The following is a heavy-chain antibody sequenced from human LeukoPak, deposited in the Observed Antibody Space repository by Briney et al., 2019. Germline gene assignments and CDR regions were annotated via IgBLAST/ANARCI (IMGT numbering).Heavy chain of an antibody. J-gene: IGHJ4*02. D-gene: IGHD3-22*01. Sequence: SGPTLVKPTQTLTLTCTFSGFSLTTSGVGVGWIRQPPGKALEWLALIYWDDDQRYSPSLKSRLTITKDTSKNQVDLTMTNMDPVDTATYYCAHIADSNGYYYNYFDYWGQGTLVTVSS. CDR3: AHIADSNGYYYNYFDY. CDR2: IYWDDDQ. V-gene: IGHV2-5*02. CDR1: GFSLTTSGVG.